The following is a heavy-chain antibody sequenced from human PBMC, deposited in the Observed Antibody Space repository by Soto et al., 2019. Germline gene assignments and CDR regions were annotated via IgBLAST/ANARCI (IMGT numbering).Heavy chain of an antibody. CDR3: ARDPGFGFGYSYAFAMDV. V-gene: IGHV1-18*01. Sequence: ASVKVSCKASGYTFSNYGISWVRQGPGQGLEWMGWISGYNGNTHYEEKVQDRIKMTTDTSTSTTYLELRSLRSDDTAVYFCARDPGFGFGYSYAFAMDVWGQGTTVTVSS. D-gene: IGHD5-18*01. CDR2: ISGYNGNT. CDR1: GYTFSNYG. J-gene: IGHJ6*02.